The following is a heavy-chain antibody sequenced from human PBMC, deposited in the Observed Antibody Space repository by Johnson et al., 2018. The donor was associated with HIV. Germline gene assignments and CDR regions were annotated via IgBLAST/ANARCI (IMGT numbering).Heavy chain of an antibody. CDR3: AKQQLVPDDAFDI. Sequence: VQLVESGGGLVQPGRSLRLSCAASGFTFDDYAMHWVRQAPGKGLEWVSGISWNGGNTGYADSVKGRCTISRDNDKSSVYMQMNSLRAEDTAVYYCAKQQLVPDDAFDIWGQGTMVNVSS. CDR2: ISWNGGNT. J-gene: IGHJ3*02. CDR1: GFTFDDYA. D-gene: IGHD6-6*01. V-gene: IGHV3-9*01.